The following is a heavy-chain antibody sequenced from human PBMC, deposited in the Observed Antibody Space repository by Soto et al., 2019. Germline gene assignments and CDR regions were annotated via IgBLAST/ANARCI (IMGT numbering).Heavy chain of an antibody. CDR2: ISGSGGRT. Sequence: PGGSLRLSCAASGFPFSIYAMSLVRQSPGKGLEWVSGISGSGGRTYYADSVKGRFTISRDNSKNTLYLQMNSLRAEDTAVYYCAKDDGSSWHLDYWGQGTLVTVSS. CDR3: AKDDGSSWHLDY. D-gene: IGHD6-13*01. J-gene: IGHJ4*02. CDR1: GFPFSIYA. V-gene: IGHV3-23*01.